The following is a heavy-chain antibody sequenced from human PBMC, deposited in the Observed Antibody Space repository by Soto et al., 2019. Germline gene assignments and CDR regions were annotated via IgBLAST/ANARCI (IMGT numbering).Heavy chain of an antibody. V-gene: IGHV3-30*03. CDR2: ISFDGSNA. D-gene: IGHD3-16*01. CDR3: PVLEGAFDI. CDR1: GFTFSDYG. Sequence: QVQLVESGGGVVQPGRSLRLSCAASGFTFSDYGMHWVRQAPGKGLEWVAVISFDGSNAYYADSVKGRFTISRDNPKNTLYLQMNSLRAEDTDVYYCPVLEGAFDIWGQGTMVTVSS. J-gene: IGHJ3*02.